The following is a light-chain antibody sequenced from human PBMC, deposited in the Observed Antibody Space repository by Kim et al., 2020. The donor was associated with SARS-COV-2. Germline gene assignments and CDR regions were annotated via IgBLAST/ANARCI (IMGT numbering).Light chain of an antibody. J-gene: IGLJ3*02. V-gene: IGLV3-1*01. CDR1: KLGDKY. CDR2: HDS. Sequence: SYELTQPPSVSVSPGQTASITCSGDKLGDKYACWYQQKPGQSPVLVIYHDSKRPSGIPERFSGSNSGHTATLTISGTQAMDEADYYCQAWDSSTAVFGGG. CDR3: QAWDSSTAV.